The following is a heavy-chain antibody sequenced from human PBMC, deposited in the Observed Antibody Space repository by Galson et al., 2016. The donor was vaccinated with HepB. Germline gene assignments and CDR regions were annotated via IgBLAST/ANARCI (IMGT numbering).Heavy chain of an antibody. V-gene: IGHV3-33*06. Sequence: SLRLSCAASAFTFGNYGMHWVRQAPGKGPEWVAGIWTDGSNKYYGDSVKGRFTISRDNSKNTLYLQMNSLRAEDTAVYYCAKSKGGVWSYYFDYWGQGTLVTVSS. CDR3: AKSKGGVWSYYFDY. J-gene: IGHJ4*02. CDR2: IWTDGSNK. D-gene: IGHD6-19*01. CDR1: AFTFGNYG.